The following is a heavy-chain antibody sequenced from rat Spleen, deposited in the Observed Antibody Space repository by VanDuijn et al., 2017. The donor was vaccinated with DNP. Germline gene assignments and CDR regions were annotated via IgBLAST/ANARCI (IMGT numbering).Heavy chain of an antibody. CDR3: TTGGTSFYPFIY. Sequence: QVQLKESGPGLVQPSQTLSLTCTVSGLSLTSNSVSWIRQPPGKGLEWMGVIWSDGGTDYNSVIKSRLSISRDTSKNQVLLKMDSPQTEDTAIYFCTTGGTSFYPFIYWGQGTLVTVSS. CDR2: IWSDGGT. CDR1: GLSLTSNS. J-gene: IGHJ3*01. D-gene: IGHD1-4*01. V-gene: IGHV2-47*01.